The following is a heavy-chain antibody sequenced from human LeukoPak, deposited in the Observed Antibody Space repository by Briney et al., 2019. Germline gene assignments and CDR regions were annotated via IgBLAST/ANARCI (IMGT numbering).Heavy chain of an antibody. D-gene: IGHD1-26*01. CDR1: GFTFSSYW. Sequence: GGSLRLSCAASGFTFSSYWMSLVRQAPGKGLEWVANIKQDGSEKYYVDSVKGRFTISRDNAKNSLYLQMNSLRAEDTAVYYCARVGWEWETDYWGQGTLVTVSS. J-gene: IGHJ4*02. CDR3: ARVGWEWETDY. CDR2: IKQDGSEK. V-gene: IGHV3-7*01.